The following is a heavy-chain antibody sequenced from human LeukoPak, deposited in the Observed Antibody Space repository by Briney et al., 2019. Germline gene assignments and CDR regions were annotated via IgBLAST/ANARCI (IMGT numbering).Heavy chain of an antibody. CDR2: IYSGGST. J-gene: IGHJ3*02. Sequence: PGGSLRLSCAASGFTVSSNYMSWVRQAPGKGLEWVSVIYSGGSTYYADSVKGRFTIPRDNSKNTLYLQMNSLRAEDTAVYYCAREMEVGQYDAFDIWGQGEMVTVSS. D-gene: IGHD5-24*01. V-gene: IGHV3-66*02. CDR3: AREMEVGQYDAFDI. CDR1: GFTVSSNY.